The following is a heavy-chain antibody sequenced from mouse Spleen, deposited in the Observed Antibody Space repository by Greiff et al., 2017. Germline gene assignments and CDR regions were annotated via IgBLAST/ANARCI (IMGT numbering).Heavy chain of an antibody. D-gene: IGHD2-4*01. CDR1: GYAFSSYW. CDR3: ARIYYDYDGGFDY. CDR2: IYPGDGDT. V-gene: IGHV1-80*01. Sequence: QVHVKQSGAELVKPGASVKISCKASGYAFSSYWMNWVKQRPGKGLEWIGQIYPGDGDTNYNGKFKGKATLTADKSSSTAYMQLSSLTSEDSAVYFCARIYYDYDGGFDYWGQGTTLTVSS. J-gene: IGHJ2*01.